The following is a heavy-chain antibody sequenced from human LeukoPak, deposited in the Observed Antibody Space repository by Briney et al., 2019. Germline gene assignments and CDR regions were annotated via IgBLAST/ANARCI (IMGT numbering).Heavy chain of an antibody. J-gene: IGHJ4*02. V-gene: IGHV1-24*01. CDR1: GFTLTESS. Sequence: ASVKVSCKVSGFTLTESSIHWVRQAPGQGLECMGGFDPGDGETIYAQKLQGRVTMTGDTSTDTAYMELSSLRSEDTAVYYCATELRRVGATKMKYWGQGTLVTVSS. CDR3: ATELRRVGATKMKY. CDR2: FDPGDGET. D-gene: IGHD1-26*01.